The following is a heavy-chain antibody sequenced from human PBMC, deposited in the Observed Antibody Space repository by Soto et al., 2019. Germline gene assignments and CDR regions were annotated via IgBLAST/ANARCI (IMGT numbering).Heavy chain of an antibody. V-gene: IGHV2-5*01. Sequence: SGPTLVNPTQTLTLTCTFAGFKHSTSGVAVGWIRQPPGEGLEWLALIYWNDDKVYSPSLKNRLSITKDISRNRVVLSMTHMDPGDTGTYYCAHGGRSLVLRTVYYSLLDFWGQGALVTVSP. J-gene: IGHJ4*02. CDR2: IYWNDDK. CDR1: GFKHSTSGVA. CDR3: AHGGRSLVLRTVYYSLLDF. D-gene: IGHD3-9*01.